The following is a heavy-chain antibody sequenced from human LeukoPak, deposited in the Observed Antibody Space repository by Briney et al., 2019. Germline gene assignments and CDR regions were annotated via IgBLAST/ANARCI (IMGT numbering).Heavy chain of an antibody. J-gene: IGHJ1*01. D-gene: IGHD3-22*01. CDR3: ARAPSEIGGYYPEYFRH. V-gene: IGHV3-74*01. CDR2: IKSDGST. CDR1: GFTFSTYW. Sequence: PGGSLRLSCAASGFTFSTYWMHWVRHAPGKGLGWVSRIKSDGSTNYADSVKGRFTISRDNANNTLSLQMNSLRPEDTGVYYCARAPSEIGGYYPEYFRHWGQGTLVTVSS.